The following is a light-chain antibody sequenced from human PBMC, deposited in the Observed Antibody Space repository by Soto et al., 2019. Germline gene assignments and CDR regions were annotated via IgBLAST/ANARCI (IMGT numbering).Light chain of an antibody. CDR1: SSNIGAGYD. Sequence: QSVLTQPPSVSGAPGQRVTISCTGSSSNIGAGYDVHWYQQLPGTAPKLLIYGNSNRPSGVPDRFSGSKSGTSASLAITGLQAEDEADYYCQSYDSSLSGPYVFGTGTKETVL. CDR3: QSYDSSLSGPYV. V-gene: IGLV1-40*01. CDR2: GNS. J-gene: IGLJ1*01.